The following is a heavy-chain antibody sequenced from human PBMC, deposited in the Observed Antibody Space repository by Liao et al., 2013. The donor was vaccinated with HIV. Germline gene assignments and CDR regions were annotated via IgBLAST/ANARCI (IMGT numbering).Heavy chain of an antibody. D-gene: IGHD3-3*01. CDR1: GGSFSGSY. CDR3: ARGGVDFWSGYRP. V-gene: IGHV4-34*01. CDR2: VNGVGSG. Sequence: QLQLQESGPGLVKPSQTLSLTCAVYGGSFSGSYWSWIRQPPREGAWSGLGKVNGVGSGNYNPSLKSRVFIAMDTSKNHFSLNLSSVTAADTAVYYCARGGVDFWSGYRPWGQGTLVTVSS. J-gene: IGHJ5*02.